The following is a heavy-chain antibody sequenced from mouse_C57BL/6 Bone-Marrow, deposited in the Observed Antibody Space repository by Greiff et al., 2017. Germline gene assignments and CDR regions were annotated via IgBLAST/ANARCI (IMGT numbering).Heavy chain of an antibody. V-gene: IGHV6-6*01. Sequence: EVQGVESGGGLVQPGGSMKLSCAASGFTFSDAWMDWVRQSPEKGLEWVAEIRNKANNHATYYAESVKGRFTISRDDSKSSVYLQMNSLRAEDTGIYYCTLLTGGGSSYWCQGTTLTVSS. CDR1: GFTFSDAW. D-gene: IGHD4-1*01. J-gene: IGHJ2*01. CDR2: IRNKANNHAT. CDR3: TLLTGGGSSY.